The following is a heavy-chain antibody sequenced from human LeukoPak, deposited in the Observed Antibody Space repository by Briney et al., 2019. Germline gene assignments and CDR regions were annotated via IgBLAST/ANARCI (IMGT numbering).Heavy chain of an antibody. Sequence: GGSLRISCAASGFTFSSYAMSWVRQAPGKGLEWVSGISGNGGSTYYADSVKGRFTISRDNSKNTLYLQMNSLRAEDTAVYYCAKSLKNYDFWSGYVEYFQHWGQGTLVTVSS. V-gene: IGHV3-23*01. D-gene: IGHD3-3*01. CDR3: AKSLKNYDFWSGYVEYFQH. CDR2: ISGNGGST. CDR1: GFTFSSYA. J-gene: IGHJ1*01.